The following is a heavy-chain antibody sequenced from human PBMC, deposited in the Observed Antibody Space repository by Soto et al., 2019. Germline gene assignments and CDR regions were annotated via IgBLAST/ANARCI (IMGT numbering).Heavy chain of an antibody. D-gene: IGHD6-6*01. CDR1: SESMTSTNHY. J-gene: IGHJ4*02. CDR2: IFHTWTT. V-gene: IGHV4-39*02. Sequence: QLHLQESGPGLVRPSETLSLTCTVSSESMTSTNHYWVWIRQPPGKGLEWVATIFHTWTTNYNPSLMRRVAISVDTSNNHYSMTLNSGTAADTAFYFCARRFALQLPFDAWGQGTLVTVSS. CDR3: ARRFALQLPFDA.